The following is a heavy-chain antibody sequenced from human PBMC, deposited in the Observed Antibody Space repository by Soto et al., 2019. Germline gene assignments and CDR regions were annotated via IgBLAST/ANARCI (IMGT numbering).Heavy chain of an antibody. CDR1: GFTFSSYS. CDR2: ISSSSSYI. J-gene: IGHJ6*02. CDR3: ASTTTPRYSYYYGMDV. V-gene: IGHV3-21*01. D-gene: IGHD4-4*01. Sequence: LRLSCAASGFTFSSYSMNWVRQAPGKGLEWVSSISSSSSYIYYADSVKGRFTISRDNAKNSLYLQMNSLRAEDTAVYYCASTTTPRYSYYYGMDVWGQGTTVTVSS.